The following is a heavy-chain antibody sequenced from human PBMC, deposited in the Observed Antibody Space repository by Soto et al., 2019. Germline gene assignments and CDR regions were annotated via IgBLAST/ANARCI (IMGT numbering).Heavy chain of an antibody. V-gene: IGHV3-15*07. CDR3: SHGYYQYFES. J-gene: IGHJ4*02. CDR1: GVTLSNVW. D-gene: IGHD5-18*01. Sequence: GGSLRLSCAVSGVTLSNVWMNWVRQAPGKGPEWVGRIKSKTDGGTVEYAAPVKDRFTISRDDSENTLYLQMNSLKTEDTAAYYCSHGYYQYFESWGQGT. CDR2: IKSKTDGGTV.